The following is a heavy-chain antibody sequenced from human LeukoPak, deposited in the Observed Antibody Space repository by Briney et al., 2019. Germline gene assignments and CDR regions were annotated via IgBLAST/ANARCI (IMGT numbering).Heavy chain of an antibody. D-gene: IGHD6-19*01. CDR2: ISSRSSTI. J-gene: IGHJ5*02. Sequence: GESLRLSCAASGFTFSSYSMNWVRQAPGKGLEWVSYISSRSSTIYYADSVKGRFTISRDNAKNSLYLQMTSLRAEDTAVYSCARLGLTGIAVAGSPSRPYHWFAPWGQGTLVTVSS. CDR1: GFTFSSYS. V-gene: IGHV3-48*01. CDR3: ARLGLTGIAVAGSPSRPYHWFAP.